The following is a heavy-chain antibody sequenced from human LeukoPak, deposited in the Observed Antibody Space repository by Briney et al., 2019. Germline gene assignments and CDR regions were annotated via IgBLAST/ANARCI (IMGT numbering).Heavy chain of an antibody. J-gene: IGHJ4*02. CDR3: ARGSNWNYSKRFDY. CDR1: GGSISSSSYY. Sequence: SETLSLTCTVSGGSISSSSYYWGWIRQPPGKGLEWIGSIYYSGSTYYNPSLKSRVTISVDTSKNQFSLKLSSVTAADTAVYYCARGSNWNYSKRFDYWGQGTLVTVSS. V-gene: IGHV4-39*01. CDR2: IYYSGST. D-gene: IGHD1-7*01.